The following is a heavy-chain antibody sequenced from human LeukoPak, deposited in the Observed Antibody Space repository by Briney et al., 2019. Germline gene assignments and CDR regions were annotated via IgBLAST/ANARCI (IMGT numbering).Heavy chain of an antibody. V-gene: IGHV3-30*18. J-gene: IGHJ4*02. CDR3: AKDVSPGVVPAATIDY. D-gene: IGHD2-2*01. CDR1: GFTFSSYG. Sequence: GGSLRLSCAASGFTFSSYGMHWVRQAPGKGLEWVAVISYDGSNKYYADSVKGRFTISRDNSKNTLYLQMNSLRAEDTAVYYCAKDVSPGVVPAATIDYWGQGTLVTVSS. CDR2: ISYDGSNK.